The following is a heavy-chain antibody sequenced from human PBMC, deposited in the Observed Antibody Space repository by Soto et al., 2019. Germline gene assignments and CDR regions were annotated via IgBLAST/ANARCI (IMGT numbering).Heavy chain of an antibody. J-gene: IGHJ5*02. V-gene: IGHV1-18*04. CDR1: SQLFSVYI. CDR3: ARLISGTYSDWFDP. Sequence: QVQLVQSGAEVKRPGASVRVSCKASSQLFSVYIVTWVRQAPGQGLEWMGWINARNGETHYAQNFQDSVTMITDTSTITAYMDLRSLRSDDTAFYYCARLISGTYSDWFDPWGQGTLVTVSS. CDR2: INARNGET. D-gene: IGHD1-26*01.